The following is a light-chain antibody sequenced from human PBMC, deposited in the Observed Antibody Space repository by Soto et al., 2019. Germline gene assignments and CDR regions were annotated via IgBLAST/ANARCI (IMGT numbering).Light chain of an antibody. CDR2: GAS. V-gene: IGKV3-20*01. CDR1: QSVSSSY. J-gene: IGKJ1*01. CDR3: QRYGSSRT. Sequence: TQSPAELSVSPSEGPSLSSRASQSVSSSYLAWYQQKPGHAPRLLIYGASSRATGIPDRFRGSGSGTDIPLTISRLEPEYFAVYYGQRYGSSRTFGQGTKVDIK.